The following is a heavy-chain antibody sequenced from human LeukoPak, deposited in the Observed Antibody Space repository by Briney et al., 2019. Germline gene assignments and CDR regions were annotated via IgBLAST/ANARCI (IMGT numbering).Heavy chain of an antibody. Sequence: GGSLRLSCAASGFTFSSYGMHWVRQAPGKGLEWVAVISYDGSNKYYADSVKGRFTTSRDNSKNTLYLQMNSLRAEDTAVYYCAKAGYSSGWLLFDYWGQGTLVTVSS. CDR3: AKAGYSSGWLLFDY. D-gene: IGHD6-19*01. V-gene: IGHV3-30*18. CDR2: ISYDGSNK. CDR1: GFTFSSYG. J-gene: IGHJ4*02.